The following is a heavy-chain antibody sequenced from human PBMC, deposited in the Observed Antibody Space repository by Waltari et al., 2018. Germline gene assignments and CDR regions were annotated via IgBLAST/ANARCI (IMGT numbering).Heavy chain of an antibody. D-gene: IGHD2-15*01. V-gene: IGHV4-39*01. Sequence: QLQLQESGPGLVKASETLSLTCTVSGDSISSSSYYWGWVRQPPGKGLEWIGNMYYSGGTNCNPSLKSRVTISGDTSKSQFSLKLSSVTAADTSMYYCVGHARTTSGGKHFDHWGQGMLVTVSP. CDR1: GDSISSSSYY. CDR2: MYYSGGT. CDR3: VGHARTTSGGKHFDH. J-gene: IGHJ4*02.